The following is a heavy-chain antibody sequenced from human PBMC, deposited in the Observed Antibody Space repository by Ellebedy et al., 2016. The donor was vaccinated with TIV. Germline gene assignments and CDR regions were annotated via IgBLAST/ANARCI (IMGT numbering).Heavy chain of an antibody. CDR3: AKGDSSGWESYFDY. V-gene: IGHV3-74*01. J-gene: IGHJ4*02. CDR2: INNDGSTT. Sequence: GESLKISCAASGFTFSRYWMHWVRQAPGKGLVWVSRINNDGSTTNYADSVKGRFTVSRDNAKNTLYLQMSTLRADDSAVYYCAKGDSSGWESYFDYWGQGTLVTVSS. D-gene: IGHD6-19*01. CDR1: GFTFSRYW.